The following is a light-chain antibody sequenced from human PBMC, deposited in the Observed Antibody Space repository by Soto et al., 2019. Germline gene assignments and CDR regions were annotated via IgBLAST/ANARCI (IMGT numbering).Light chain of an antibody. CDR3: SSYTSSRAYV. J-gene: IGLJ1*01. V-gene: IGLV2-14*01. CDR2: EVS. CDR1: SIDVGGYNY. Sequence: QSVLTQPAPVSGSPGQSIPISCTGTSIDVGGYNYVSWYQQQSGKAPKLMIHEVSNRPSGVSNRFSGSKSGNTASLTISGLQAEDEADYYCSSYTSSRAYVFGIGTKVTVL.